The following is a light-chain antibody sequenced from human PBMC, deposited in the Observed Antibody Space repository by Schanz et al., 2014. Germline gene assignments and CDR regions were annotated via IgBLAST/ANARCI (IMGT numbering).Light chain of an antibody. CDR2: DNY. CDR3: GTWDGSLSTVL. J-gene: IGLJ2*01. Sequence: QSVLTQPPSASGTPGQRVTISCSGSTSNIGSNTVNWYQLLPGTAPKLLIYDNYERPSGIPDRFSGSRSGTSATLGITGVQTGDEADYYCGTWDGSLSTVLFGGGTKLTVL. V-gene: IGLV1-51*01. CDR1: TSNIGSNT.